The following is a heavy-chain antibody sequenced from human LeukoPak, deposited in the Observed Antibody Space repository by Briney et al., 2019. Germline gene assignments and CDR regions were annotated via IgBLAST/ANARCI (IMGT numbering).Heavy chain of an antibody. D-gene: IGHD2-21*01. CDR2: ITSNSGTI. Sequence: GGSLRLSCAASGFTFSIYSMNWVRQAPGKGLEWISYITSNSGTIYYTDSVKGRFTISRDNAKNSLYLQMNSLRAEDTAVFYCARVAPGHDIGRGYFDYWGQGTLVTVSS. J-gene: IGHJ4*02. CDR1: GFTFSIYS. V-gene: IGHV3-48*01. CDR3: ARVAPGHDIGRGYFDY.